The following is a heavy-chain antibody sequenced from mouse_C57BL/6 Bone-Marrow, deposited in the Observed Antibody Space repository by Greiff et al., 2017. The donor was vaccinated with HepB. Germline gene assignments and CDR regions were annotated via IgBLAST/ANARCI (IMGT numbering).Heavy chain of an antibody. Sequence: QVQLKQPGAELVKPGASVKLSCKASGYTFTSYWMHWVKQRPGQGLEWIGMIHPNSGSTNYNEKFKSKATLTVDKSSSTAYMQLSSLTSEDSAVYYCARSPIYYYGSRDYWGQGTTLTVSS. CDR1: GYTFTSYW. CDR2: IHPNSGST. D-gene: IGHD1-1*01. CDR3: ARSPIYYYGSRDY. J-gene: IGHJ2*01. V-gene: IGHV1-64*01.